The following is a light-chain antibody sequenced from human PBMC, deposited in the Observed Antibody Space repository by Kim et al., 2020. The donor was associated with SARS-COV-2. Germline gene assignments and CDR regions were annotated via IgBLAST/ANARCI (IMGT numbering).Light chain of an antibody. Sequence: WSPGERAPLPCRASRGVATSLPGSHKNPGQPPGLPIYEESPRATGIPARFSGMGFGTNLTFTISGLGPEDLEVYYCQRRSNGPLTFGGGTKVDIK. CDR2: EES. CDR3: QRRSNGPLT. V-gene: IGKV3-11*01. CDR1: RGVATS. J-gene: IGKJ4*01.